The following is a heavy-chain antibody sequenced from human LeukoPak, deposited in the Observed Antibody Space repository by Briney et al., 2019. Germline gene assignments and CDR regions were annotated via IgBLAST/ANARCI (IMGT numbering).Heavy chain of an antibody. D-gene: IGHD5-24*01. CDR2: INHSGST. J-gene: IGHJ4*02. CDR1: GGSFSGYY. CDR3: ARVRWLQLGYFDY. V-gene: IGHV4-34*01. Sequence: SETLSLTCAVYGGSFSGYYWSWIRQPPGKGLEWIGEINHSGSTNYNPSLKSRVTISVDTSKNQFSLKLSSVTAADTAVYYCARVRWLQLGYFDYWGQGTLVTVSS.